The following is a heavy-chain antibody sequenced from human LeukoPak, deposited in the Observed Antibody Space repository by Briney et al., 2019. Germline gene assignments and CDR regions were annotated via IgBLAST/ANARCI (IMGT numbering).Heavy chain of an antibody. D-gene: IGHD3-22*01. V-gene: IGHV3-23*01. CDR1: GFTFSGFA. CDR2: ISRSGEST. J-gene: IGHJ4*02. Sequence: GGTLRLSCAASGFTFSGFAMSWIRQAPGKGLEWVSSISRSGESTFYADSVKGRFTISRDNSKNTLHLQMNSLRAEDTAVYYCAKSAGYYYDSSGYYRKYYFDYWGQGTLVTVSS. CDR3: AKSAGYYYDSSGYYRKYYFDY.